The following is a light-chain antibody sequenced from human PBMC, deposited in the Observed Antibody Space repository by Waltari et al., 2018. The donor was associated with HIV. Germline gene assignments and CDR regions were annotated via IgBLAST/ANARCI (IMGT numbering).Light chain of an antibody. Sequence: QSALTPPRPVSGSPGPSVTISCTGTSSDVGGYNFVSRYQQHPGKAPKLMIYDISKRPSGVPDRFSGSKSGNTASLTISGLQAEDEADYYCCSYAGSYTFGVFGGGTKLTVL. CDR2: DIS. CDR3: CSYAGSYTFGV. J-gene: IGLJ3*02. V-gene: IGLV2-11*01. CDR1: SSDVGGYNF.